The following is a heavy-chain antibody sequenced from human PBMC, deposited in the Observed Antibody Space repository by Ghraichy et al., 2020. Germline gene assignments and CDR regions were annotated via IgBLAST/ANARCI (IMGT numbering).Heavy chain of an antibody. CDR1: GGSISSSNW. Sequence: SETLSLTCAVSGGSISSSNWWSWVRQPPGKGLEWIGEIYHSGSTNYNPSLKSRVTISVDKSKNQFSLKLSSVTAADTAVYYCARELAVAGIDAFDIWGQGTMVTVSS. V-gene: IGHV4-4*02. J-gene: IGHJ3*02. D-gene: IGHD6-19*01. CDR3: ARELAVAGIDAFDI. CDR2: IYHSGST.